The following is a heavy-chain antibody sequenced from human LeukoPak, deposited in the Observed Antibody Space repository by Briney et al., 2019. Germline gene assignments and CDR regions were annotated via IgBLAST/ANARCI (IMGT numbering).Heavy chain of an antibody. Sequence: ASVKVSCKASGYTFTSYAMHWVRQAPGQRLEWMGWINAGNGNTKYSQEFQGRVTITRDTSASTAYMELSSLRSEDMAVYYCARGNWNDRKRNWFDPWGQGTQVTVSS. CDR2: INAGNGNT. D-gene: IGHD1-20*01. V-gene: IGHV1-3*03. CDR1: GYTFTSYA. J-gene: IGHJ5*02. CDR3: ARGNWNDRKRNWFDP.